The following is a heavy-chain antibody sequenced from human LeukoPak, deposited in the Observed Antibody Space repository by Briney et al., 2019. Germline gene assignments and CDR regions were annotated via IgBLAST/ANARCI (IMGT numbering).Heavy chain of an antibody. CDR3: ARRGSGWHNELYYFDY. CDR1: GASISSYF. CDR2: FSYSGST. V-gene: IGHV4-59*01. D-gene: IGHD1-26*01. Sequence: PSETLSLTCTVSGASISSYFWSWIRQPPGKGLEWIGYFSYSGSTNYNPSLKSRVTISVDTSKNQFSLKLSSVTTADTAVYYCARRGSGWHNELYYFDYRGQGTLVTVSS. J-gene: IGHJ4*02.